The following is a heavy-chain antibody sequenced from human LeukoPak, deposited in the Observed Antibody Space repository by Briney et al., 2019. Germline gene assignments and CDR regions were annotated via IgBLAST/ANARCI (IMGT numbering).Heavy chain of an antibody. D-gene: IGHD5-12*01. J-gene: IGHJ4*02. Sequence: QAGRSLRLSCAASGFTFSSYGMHWVRQAPGKGLEWVAVISYDGSNKYYADSVKGRFTISRDNSKNTLYLQMNSLRAEDTAVYYCARVQGRWLQFSSAYDYWGQGTLVTVSS. CDR2: ISYDGSNK. V-gene: IGHV3-30*03. CDR1: GFTFSSYG. CDR3: ARVQGRWLQFSSAYDY.